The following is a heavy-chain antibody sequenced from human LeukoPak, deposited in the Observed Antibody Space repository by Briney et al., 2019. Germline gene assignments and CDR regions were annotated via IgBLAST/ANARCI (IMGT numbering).Heavy chain of an antibody. Sequence: GESLRLSCVASGFTFNSYVMNWVRQAPGKGLEWVSGISGSGGSTYYAESVKGRFTISRDNFKNTLYLQMNSLRAEDTAVYYCAKVTSEGGYFDYWGQGTLVTVS. V-gene: IGHV3-23*01. CDR3: AKVTSEGGYFDY. J-gene: IGHJ4*02. D-gene: IGHD3-16*01. CDR1: GFTFNSYV. CDR2: ISGSGGST.